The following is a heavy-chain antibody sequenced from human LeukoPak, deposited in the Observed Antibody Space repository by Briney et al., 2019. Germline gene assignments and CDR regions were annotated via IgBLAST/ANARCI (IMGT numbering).Heavy chain of an antibody. CDR1: GSSITTDFY. V-gene: IGHV4-38-2*01. CDR2: TWHTGSA. J-gene: IGHJ4*02. D-gene: IGHD3-22*01. CDR3: SRRKYAYDRNGFYTENFFDT. Sequence: KPSDTLSLLCSVTGSSITTDFYWAWLRQPPGKGLEWITDTWHTGSAYFNPSLKSRVTMSVDTSKNQLSLRLTSVTAADTAVYFCSRRKYAYDRNGFYTENFFDTWGLGTLVTVSS.